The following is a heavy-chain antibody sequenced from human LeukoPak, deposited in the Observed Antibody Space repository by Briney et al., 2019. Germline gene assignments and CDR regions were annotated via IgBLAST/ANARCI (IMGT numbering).Heavy chain of an antibody. CDR1: GGSISSSSYY. CDR3: AREISGYPRIFDY. V-gene: IGHV4-39*07. J-gene: IGHJ4*02. Sequence: SETLSLTCTVSGGSISSSSYYWGWIRQPPGKGLEWIGYIYHSGSTYYNPSLKSRVTVSVDRSKNQFSLKLSSVTAANTAVYYCAREISGYPRIFDYWGQGTLVTVSS. CDR2: IYHSGST. D-gene: IGHD5-12*01.